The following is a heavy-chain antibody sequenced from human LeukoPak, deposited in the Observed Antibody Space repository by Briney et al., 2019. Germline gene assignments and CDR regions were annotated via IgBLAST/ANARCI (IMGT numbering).Heavy chain of an antibody. D-gene: IGHD6-13*01. CDR2: INPSGGST. J-gene: IGHJ4*02. V-gene: IGHV1-46*01. CDR1: GYTFTSYD. Sequence: ASVKVSCKASGYTFTSYDINWVRQAPGQGLEWMGIINPSGGSTSYAQKFQGRVTMTRDTSTSTVYMELSSLRSEDTAVYYCARLAAAAGDYWGQGTLVTVSS. CDR3: ARLAAAAGDY.